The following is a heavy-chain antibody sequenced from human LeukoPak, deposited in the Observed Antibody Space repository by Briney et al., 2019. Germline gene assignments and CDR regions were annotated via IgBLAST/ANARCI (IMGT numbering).Heavy chain of an antibody. V-gene: IGHV3-23*01. CDR1: GFTFSSYA. J-gene: IGHJ4*02. CDR2: INDSGGST. CDR3: ARRRDSGSLQHFDY. D-gene: IGHD1-26*01. Sequence: GGSLRLSCAASGFTFSSYAMSWVRQAPGKGLEWVSIINDSGGSTYYADSVKGRFTISRDNAKNSLYLQMNSLRAEDTAVYYCARRRDSGSLQHFDYWGQGTLVTVSS.